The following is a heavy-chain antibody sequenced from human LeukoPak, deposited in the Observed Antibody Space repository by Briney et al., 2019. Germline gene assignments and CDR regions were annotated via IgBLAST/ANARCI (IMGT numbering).Heavy chain of an antibody. CDR2: ISSTGGTS. Sequence: GGTLRFSCAASGFTFNSYGMSWLRQAPGKGLKWVSSISSTGGTSYYADSVKGRFTISRDNSKNTLYLQMNSLRAEDTAIYYCAKNGDRGAYCTGGTCYPYFYYYMAVWGKGTTVTI. CDR1: GFTFNSYG. J-gene: IGHJ6*03. CDR3: AKNGDRGAYCTGGTCYPYFYYYMAV. V-gene: IGHV3-23*01. D-gene: IGHD2-15*01.